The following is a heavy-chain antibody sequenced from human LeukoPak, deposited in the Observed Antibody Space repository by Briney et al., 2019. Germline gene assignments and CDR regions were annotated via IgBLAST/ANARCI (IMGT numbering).Heavy chain of an antibody. CDR3: ARDKYDFSEWTGTLDY. D-gene: IGHD3-3*01. J-gene: IGHJ4*02. CDR2: ISSSSSYI. V-gene: IGHV3-21*01. Sequence: KPGGSLRLSCAASGFTFSSYSMNWVRQAPGKGLEWVSSISSSSSYIYYADSVKGRFTISRDNAKNSLYLQMNSLRAEDTAVYYCARDKYDFSEWTGTLDYWGQGTLVTVSS. CDR1: GFTFSSYS.